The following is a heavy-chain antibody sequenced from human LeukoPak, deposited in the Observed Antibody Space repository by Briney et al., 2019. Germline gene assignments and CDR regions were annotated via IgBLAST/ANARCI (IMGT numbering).Heavy chain of an antibody. CDR2: IKQDGSEK. CDR1: GFTFSNYW. D-gene: IGHD3-22*01. V-gene: IGHV3-7*01. Sequence: GGSLRLSCAASGFTFSNYWMTWVRQAPGKRLEWVANIKQDGSEKYYVDSVKGRFTISRDNAENSLYLQMNSLRAEDTAVYYCARSETTYYYDSSVFYYYYGMDVWGQGTTVTVSS. CDR3: ARSETTYYYDSSVFYYYYGMDV. J-gene: IGHJ6*02.